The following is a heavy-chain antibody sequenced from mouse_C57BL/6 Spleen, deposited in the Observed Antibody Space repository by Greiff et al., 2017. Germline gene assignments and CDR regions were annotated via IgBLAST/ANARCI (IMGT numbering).Heavy chain of an antibody. Sequence: QVQLQQSGAELVRPGTSVKVSCKASGYAFTNYLIEWVKQRPGQGLEWIGVINPGSGGTNYNEKFKGKATLTADKSSSTAYMQLSSLTSEDSAVYFCARQYFDVWSTGTTVTVSS. CDR1: GYAFTNYL. CDR2: INPGSGGT. CDR3: ARQYFDV. V-gene: IGHV1-54*01. J-gene: IGHJ1*03.